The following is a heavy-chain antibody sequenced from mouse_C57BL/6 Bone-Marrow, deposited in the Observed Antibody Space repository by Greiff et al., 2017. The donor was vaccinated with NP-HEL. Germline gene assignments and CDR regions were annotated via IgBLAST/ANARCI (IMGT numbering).Heavy chain of an antibody. J-gene: IGHJ4*01. CDR3: ARLHYCRSNFFMEW. CDR1: GYTFTSYW. V-gene: IGHV1-64*01. D-gene: IGHD1-1*01. Sequence: QVQLQQPGAELVKPGASVKLSCKASGYTFTSYWMHWVKQRPGQGLEWIGMIHPNSGSTNYNEKFKSKATLTVDKSSSTAYMQLSSLTSEDSAVYYSARLHYCRSNFFMEWWGRGTSVTV. CDR2: IHPNSGST.